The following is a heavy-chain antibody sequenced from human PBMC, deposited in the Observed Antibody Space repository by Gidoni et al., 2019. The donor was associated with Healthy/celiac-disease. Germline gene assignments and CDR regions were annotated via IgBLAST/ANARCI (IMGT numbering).Heavy chain of an antibody. J-gene: IGHJ4*02. Sequence: QLQLQESGPGLVKPSETLSLTCTVSGGSISSSSYYWGWIRQPPGKGLEWIGSIYYSGSTYYNPSLKSRVTISVDTSKNQFSLKLSSVTAADTAVYYCASVSGSYLSFDYWGQGTLVTVSS. CDR3: ASVSGSYLSFDY. CDR1: GGSISSSSYY. V-gene: IGHV4-39*01. CDR2: IYYSGST. D-gene: IGHD1-26*01.